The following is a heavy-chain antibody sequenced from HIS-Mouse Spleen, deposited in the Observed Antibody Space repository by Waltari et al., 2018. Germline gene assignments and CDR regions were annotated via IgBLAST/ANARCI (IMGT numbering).Heavy chain of an antibody. V-gene: IGHV4-39*07. D-gene: IGHD6-13*01. Sequence: QLQLQESGPGLVKPSETLSLTCTVSGAPISSSCYYLGWIRQPPGKGLEWIGSIYYSGSTYYNPSLKSRVTISVDTSKNQFSLKLSSVTAADTAVYYCAREIPYSSSWYDWYFDLWGRGTLVTVSS. CDR2: IYYSGST. CDR3: AREIPYSSSWYDWYFDL. J-gene: IGHJ2*01. CDR1: GAPISSSCYY.